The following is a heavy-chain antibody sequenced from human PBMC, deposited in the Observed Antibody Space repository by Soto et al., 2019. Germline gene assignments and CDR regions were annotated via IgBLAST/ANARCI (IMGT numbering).Heavy chain of an antibody. CDR2: IIPVFSTA. Sequence: QEQLVQSGAEVKKPGSSVKVSCKASGGLFSSYAISWVRQAPGQGLEWMGGIIPVFSTAYYAQKFQGRVTITADESTNTAYMELGRMIAEDTAMYYCARGGRGYVWFNEFWCQGSLVTVSS. V-gene: IGHV1-69*01. D-gene: IGHD3-22*01. J-gene: IGHJ4*02. CDR3: ARGGRGYVWFNEF. CDR1: GGLFSSYA.